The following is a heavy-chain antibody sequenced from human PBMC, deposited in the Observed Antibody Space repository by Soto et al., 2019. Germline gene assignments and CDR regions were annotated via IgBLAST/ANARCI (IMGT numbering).Heavy chain of an antibody. J-gene: IGHJ4*02. CDR3: ARGTRDCEPGSRVFEF. CDR1: GLTFGSRA. CDR2: ITDAGGDK. D-gene: IGHD3-10*01. V-gene: IGHV3-30*09. Sequence: GGSLRLSCVASGLTFGSRAMSWVRQAPGEGLQWVSAITDAGGDKKYADSVKGRFAISRDNSKKTLYLQMTSLTAEDSAVYFCARGTRDCEPGSRVFEFWGRGTLVTVS.